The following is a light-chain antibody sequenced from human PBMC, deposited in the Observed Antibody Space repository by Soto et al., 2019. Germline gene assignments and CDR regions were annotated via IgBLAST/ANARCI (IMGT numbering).Light chain of an antibody. J-gene: IGLJ1*01. V-gene: IGLV1-47*01. Sequence: QSVLTQPPSASGTPGQRVTISCSGSSSNIGSNYVYWYQQLPGTAPKLLIYRNNQRPSGVPDRFSGSKSGTSASLAISGLRSEDEADSYCAAWDDSLSANYVFGTGTKVTVL. CDR3: AAWDDSLSANYV. CDR2: RNN. CDR1: SSNIGSNY.